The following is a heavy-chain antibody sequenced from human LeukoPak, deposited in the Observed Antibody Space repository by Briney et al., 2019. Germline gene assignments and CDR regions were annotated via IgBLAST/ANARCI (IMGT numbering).Heavy chain of an antibody. CDR3: ARGLHDYGDSNYYFDQ. V-gene: IGHV3-49*03. J-gene: IGHJ4*02. CDR2: IRKKAYGETT. D-gene: IGHD4-17*01. Sequence: GGSLRLSCTASGFTFGDDGWSWFRQAPGKGLGWICFIRKKAYGETTEYAASVRGRFTISRDDAKSIAYLQMNSLKTEDTALYYCARGLHDYGDSNYYFDQWGQGTLVTVSS. CDR1: GFTFGDDG.